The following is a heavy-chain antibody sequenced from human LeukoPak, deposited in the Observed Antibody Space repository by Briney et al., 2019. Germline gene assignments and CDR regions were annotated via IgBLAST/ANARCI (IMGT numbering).Heavy chain of an antibody. D-gene: IGHD6-13*01. CDR1: RFTFSSYG. CDR2: ISYDGSNK. Sequence: GGSLRLSCAASRFTFSSYGMHWVRQAPGKGMEWVAVISYDGSNKYYADSVKGQFTISRDNSKNTLYLQMDSPRAEDTAVYYCAKAAAGTEYYFEYWGQGTLVTVSS. V-gene: IGHV3-30*18. J-gene: IGHJ4*02. CDR3: AKAAAGTEYYFEY.